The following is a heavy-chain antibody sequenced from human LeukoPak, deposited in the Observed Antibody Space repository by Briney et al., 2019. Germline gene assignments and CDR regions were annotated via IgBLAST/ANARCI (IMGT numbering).Heavy chain of an antibody. Sequence: RGSGGTTYYADSVNGRFTISRDNSKHTLYLQMNSLRAEDTAVYYCAKGPSLRFFELLFRNWGQGTLVTVSS. CDR2: RGSGGTT. D-gene: IGHD3-3*01. CDR3: AKGPSLRFFELLFRN. V-gene: IGHV3-23*01. J-gene: IGHJ4*02.